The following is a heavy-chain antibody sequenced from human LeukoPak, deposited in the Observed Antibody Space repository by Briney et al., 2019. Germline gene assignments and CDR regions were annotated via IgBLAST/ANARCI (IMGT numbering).Heavy chain of an antibody. Sequence: GASVKVSCKVSGYTLTELSMHWVRQAPGRGLEWMGGFDPEDGETIYAQKFQGRVTMTEDTSTDTAYTELSSLRSEDTAVYYCATGLSNWFDPWGQGTLVTVSS. CDR2: FDPEDGET. CDR3: ATGLSNWFDP. J-gene: IGHJ5*02. CDR1: GYTLTELS. V-gene: IGHV1-24*01.